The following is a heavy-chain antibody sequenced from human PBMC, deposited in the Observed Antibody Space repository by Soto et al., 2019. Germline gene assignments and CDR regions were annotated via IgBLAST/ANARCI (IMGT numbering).Heavy chain of an antibody. V-gene: IGHV1-18*01. CDR3: ARDGSGDYPNWFDP. CDR2: ISAYNGNT. CDR1: GYTFTSYG. D-gene: IGHD4-17*01. Sequence: ASVKVSCKASGYTFTSYGISWVRQAPGQGLEWMGWISAYNGNTNYAQKLQGRATMTTDTSTSTAYMELRSLRSDDTAVYYCARDGSGDYPNWFDPWGQGTLVTVSS. J-gene: IGHJ5*02.